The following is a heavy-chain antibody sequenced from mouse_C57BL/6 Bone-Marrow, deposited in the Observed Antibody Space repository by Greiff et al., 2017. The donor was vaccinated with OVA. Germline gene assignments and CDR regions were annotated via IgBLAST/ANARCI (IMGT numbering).Heavy chain of an antibody. CDR1: GFTFSDYG. Sequence: EVKVVESGGGLVKPGGSLKLSCAASGFTFSDYGMHWVRQAPEKGLEWVAYISSGSSTIYYADTVKGRFTISRDNATNTLFLQMTRLRSEDTAMFCCAGGGWFAYWGQGTLVTVSA. V-gene: IGHV5-17*01. CDR2: ISSGSSTI. J-gene: IGHJ3*01. CDR3: AGGGWFAY.